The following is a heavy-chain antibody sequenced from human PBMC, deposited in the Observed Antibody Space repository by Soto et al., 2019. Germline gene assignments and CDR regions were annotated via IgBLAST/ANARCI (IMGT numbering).Heavy chain of an antibody. CDR2: IYYSGST. J-gene: IGHJ6*03. D-gene: IGHD4-17*01. CDR3: ARVTTGGKFYYYYYYMDV. Sequence: PSETLSLTCTVSGGSISSCYWSWIRQPPGKGLEWIGYIYYSGSTNYNPSLKSRVTISVDTSKNQFSLKLSSVTAADTAVYYCARVTTGGKFYYYYYYMDVWGKGTTVTVSS. V-gene: IGHV4-59*01. CDR1: GGSISSCY.